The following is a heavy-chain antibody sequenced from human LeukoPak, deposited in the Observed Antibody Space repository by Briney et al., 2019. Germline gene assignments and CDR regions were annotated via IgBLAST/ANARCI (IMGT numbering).Heavy chain of an antibody. J-gene: IGHJ5*02. D-gene: IGHD4-11*01. CDR2: INPNSGGT. Sequence: ASVKVSCKASGYTFTGYYMHWVRQAPGQGLEWMGWINPNSGGTNYAQKFQGRVTMTRDTSISTAYMELSRLRSDDTAVYYCARGRGWDYKNWFDPWGQGTLVTVSS. V-gene: IGHV1-2*02. CDR1: GYTFTGYY. CDR3: ARGRGWDYKNWFDP.